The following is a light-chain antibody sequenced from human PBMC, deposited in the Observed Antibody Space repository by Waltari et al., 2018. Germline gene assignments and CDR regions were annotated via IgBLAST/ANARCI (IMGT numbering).Light chain of an antibody. J-gene: IGLJ3*02. CDR3: VLYMGSGSWV. CDR2: STN. Sequence: QTVVTQEPVFSVSPGGTVTLTCGFSSGSVSTSYYPSWYQQTPGQAPRTLIYSTNTRSSGVPDRFSGSILGNKAALPITGAQADDESDYYCVLYMGSGSWVFGGGTKLTVL. V-gene: IGLV8-61*01. CDR1: SGSVSTSYY.